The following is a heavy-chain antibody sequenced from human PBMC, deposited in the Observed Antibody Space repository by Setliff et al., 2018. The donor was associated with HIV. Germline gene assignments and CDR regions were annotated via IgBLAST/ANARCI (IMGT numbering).Heavy chain of an antibody. CDR2: IFPGDSDT. CDR1: GYSFTNYW. D-gene: IGHD3-9*01. J-gene: IGHJ4*02. Sequence: GESLKISCQASGYSFTNYWIGWVRQMPGKGLEWMGIIFPGDSDTRYSPSFQGQVIISADKSISTAYLHLSSLKASDTAIYYCARSSARYYNILTGWLNADDYWGQGTLVTVSS. CDR3: ARSSARYYNILTGWLNADDY. V-gene: IGHV5-51*01.